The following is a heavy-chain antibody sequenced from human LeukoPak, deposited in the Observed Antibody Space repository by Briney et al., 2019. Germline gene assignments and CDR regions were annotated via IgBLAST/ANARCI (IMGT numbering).Heavy chain of an antibody. CDR1: GGSFGGYF. D-gene: IGHD3-22*01. V-gene: IGHV4-34*01. J-gene: IGHJ4*02. CDR2: VNHSGST. CDR3: ARGPPLAYYGTGGYYFFDY. Sequence: PSETLSLTRSAYGGSFGGYFWSWIRQPPGEGLEWIGEVNHSGSTNYNPSLKSRVTISVDTSGTQFSLNLRSVTAADTAVYYCARGPPLAYYGTGGYYFFDYWGQGILVTVSP.